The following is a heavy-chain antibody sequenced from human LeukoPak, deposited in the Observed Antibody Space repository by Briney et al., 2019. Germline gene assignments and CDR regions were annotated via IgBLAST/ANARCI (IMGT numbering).Heavy chain of an antibody. CDR3: AKHQFIGVTYFDY. CDR1: RFTFSSYA. Sequence: GGSLRLSCAASRFTFSSYAMSWVRQAPGKGLEWVSAISGSGGSTYYADSVKGRFTISRDNSKNTLYLQMNSLRAEDTAVYYCAKHQFIGVTYFDYWGQGTLVTVSS. D-gene: IGHD2-21*01. V-gene: IGHV3-23*01. CDR2: ISGSGGST. J-gene: IGHJ4*02.